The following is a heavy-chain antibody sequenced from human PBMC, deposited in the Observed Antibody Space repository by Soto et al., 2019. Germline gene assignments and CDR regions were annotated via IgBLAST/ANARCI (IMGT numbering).Heavy chain of an antibody. J-gene: IGHJ6*02. CDR3: ARDKGGPIQPKNPVFGYRYYYGMDV. D-gene: IGHD5-18*01. CDR2: TYYRSKWYN. Sequence: KQSQTLSLTCAISGDSVSSNSAAWNWIRQSPSRGLEWLGRTYYRSKWYNDYAVSVKSRITINPDTSKNQFSLQLNFVTPEETAVYYCARDKGGPIQPKNPVFGYRYYYGMDVWGQGTTVTVSS. V-gene: IGHV6-1*01. CDR1: GDSVSSNSAA.